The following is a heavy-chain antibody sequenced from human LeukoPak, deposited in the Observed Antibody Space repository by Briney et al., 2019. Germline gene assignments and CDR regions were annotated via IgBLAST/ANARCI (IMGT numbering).Heavy chain of an antibody. CDR1: GGSISSYY. Sequence: SETLSLTCTVSGGSISSYYWSWIRQPAGKGLEWIGRIYTSGSTNYNPSLKSRVTMSVDTSKNQFSLKLSSVTAADTAVYYCARTLINPNRAVAGTEDYWGQGTLVTVSS. D-gene: IGHD6-19*01. V-gene: IGHV4-4*07. CDR3: ARTLINPNRAVAGTEDY. J-gene: IGHJ4*02. CDR2: IYTSGST.